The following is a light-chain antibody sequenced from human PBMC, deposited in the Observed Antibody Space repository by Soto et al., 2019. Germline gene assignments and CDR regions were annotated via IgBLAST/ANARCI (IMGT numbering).Light chain of an antibody. V-gene: IGLV2-14*03. Sequence: QSVLTQPASVSGSPGQSITISCTGTSSDVGGYNYVSWYQHHPGKAPKLMIYDVSNRPSGVSNRFSGSKSGNTASLTISGLQAEDEADYYCSSYTSSSTLLYVFGTGTKVTVL. CDR3: SSYTSSSTLLYV. CDR2: DVS. J-gene: IGLJ1*01. CDR1: SSDVGGYNY.